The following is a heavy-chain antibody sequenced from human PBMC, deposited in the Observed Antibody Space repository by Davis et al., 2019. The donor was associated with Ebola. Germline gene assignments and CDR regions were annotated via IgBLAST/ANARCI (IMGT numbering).Heavy chain of an antibody. V-gene: IGHV3-74*03. CDR2: ISSDGSGP. J-gene: IGHJ4*02. CDR1: GFTFSNFW. Sequence: PGGSVRLSCAASGFTFSNFWMHWVRQGPGKGLVWVSRISSDGSGPAYADSVKGRFTISRDNAKSTVYLQMNSLRAEDTAVYYCARSGGHSFGQNWGQGTLVTVSS. D-gene: IGHD5-18*01. CDR3: ARSGGHSFGQN.